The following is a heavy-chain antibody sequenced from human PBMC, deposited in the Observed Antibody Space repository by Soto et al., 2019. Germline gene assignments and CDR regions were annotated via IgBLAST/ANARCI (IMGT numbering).Heavy chain of an antibody. V-gene: IGHV3-48*02. CDR3: ARDPYCISTRCYSYYYGMDV. CDR2: ISSSSSTI. J-gene: IGHJ6*02. CDR1: AFTFSSYS. D-gene: IGHD2-2*01. Sequence: GGPLRLSCAVFAFTFSSYSMHWVRHAPGQGLEWVSYISSSSSTIYFADSVKGRFTISRDNAKNSLYLQMNSLRDEDTAVYYCARDPYCISTRCYSYYYGMDVWGQGTTVTVPS.